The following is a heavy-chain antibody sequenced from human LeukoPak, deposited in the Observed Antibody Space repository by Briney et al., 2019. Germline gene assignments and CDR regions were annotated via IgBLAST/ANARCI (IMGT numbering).Heavy chain of an antibody. CDR3: AKGLRTGVGPYMGYHYYMDV. V-gene: IGHV3-23*01. J-gene: IGHJ6*03. CDR2: ISGSGAGT. Sequence: GGSLRLSCAASGFTFNTYAMSWVRQAPGKGLEWVSSISGSGAGTYYADSVKGRFTISRDNSYNTVSLQMNSLRDEDTGVYYCAKGLRTGVGPYMGYHYYMDVWGKGAMVTVSS. D-gene: IGHD3-16*01. CDR1: GFTFNTYA.